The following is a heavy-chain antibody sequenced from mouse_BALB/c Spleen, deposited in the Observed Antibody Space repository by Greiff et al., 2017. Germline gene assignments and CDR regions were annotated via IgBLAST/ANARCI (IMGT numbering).Heavy chain of an antibody. Sequence: EVQLVESGGGLVQPGGSMKLSCVASGFTFSNYWMNWVRQSPEKGLEWVAEIRLKSNNYATHYAESVKGRFTISRDDSKSSVYLQMNNLRAEDTGIYYCTRGSPWFAYWGQGTLVTVSA. V-gene: IGHV6-6*02. D-gene: IGHD1-1*02. CDR1: GFTFSNYW. CDR3: TRGSPWFAY. J-gene: IGHJ3*01. CDR2: IRLKSNNYAT.